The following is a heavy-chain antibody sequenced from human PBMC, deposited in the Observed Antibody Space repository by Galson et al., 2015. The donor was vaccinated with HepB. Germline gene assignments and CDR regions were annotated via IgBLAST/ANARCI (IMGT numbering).Heavy chain of an antibody. J-gene: IGHJ4*02. CDR3: ARVADADYGDHSHFDF. Sequence: SLRLSCAASGFTFNENYMTWIRQAPGQGLEWLSYISSSGSYTNYADSVRGRFTISRDNAKSSLFLQMNSLRAEDTAIYYCARVADADYGDHSHFDFWGQGNLVTVSS. CDR1: GFTFNENY. CDR2: ISSSGSYT. V-gene: IGHV3-11*06. D-gene: IGHD4-17*01.